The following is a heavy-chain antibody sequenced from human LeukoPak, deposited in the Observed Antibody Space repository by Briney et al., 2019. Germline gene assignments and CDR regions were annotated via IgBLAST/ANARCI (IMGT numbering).Heavy chain of an antibody. V-gene: IGHV3-30*18. CDR3: AKDGFWTSRTSYHGAHFFDH. J-gene: IGHJ4*02. Sequence: GGSLGLSCAASGFTFRSYGIHWVRQAPGKGLEWVACISFDGSNTYYVDSVKGRFTISRDNSKNTLYLQMSSLRPEDTALYYCAKDGFWTSRTSYHGAHFFDHWGQGIQVTVSS. CDR1: GFTFRSYG. D-gene: IGHD3/OR15-3a*01. CDR2: ISFDGSNT.